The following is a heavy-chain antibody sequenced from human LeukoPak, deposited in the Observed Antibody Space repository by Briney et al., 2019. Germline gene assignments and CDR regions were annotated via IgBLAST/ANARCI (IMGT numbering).Heavy chain of an antibody. D-gene: IGHD3-10*01. V-gene: IGHV3-23*01. CDR1: GFTFSSYG. Sequence: GGSLRLSCAASGFTFSSYGMSWVRQAPGKGLEWVSAISSNGGSTYCADSVKGRFTISRDNSKNTLYLQMNSLRAEDTAVYYCAKLLWSPDYWGQGTLVTVSS. CDR2: ISSNGGST. CDR3: AKLLWSPDY. J-gene: IGHJ4*02.